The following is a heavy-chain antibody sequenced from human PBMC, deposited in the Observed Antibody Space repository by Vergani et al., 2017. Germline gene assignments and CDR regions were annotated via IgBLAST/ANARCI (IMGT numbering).Heavy chain of an antibody. CDR1: GFSFNTYW. D-gene: IGHD2-8*02. J-gene: IGHJ5*01. CDR3: VRTEYCTGIACNTRFDS. CDR2: IDEYGNRA. Sequence: EVQLVESGGGSVQSRGSLRLSCVAFGFSFNTYWMHWVRQVPGKGLMWVARIDEYGNRATYGDFETGRFTISRDNAKNTVFLQMNNLRADDAGAYYCVRTEYCTGIACNTRFDSWGQGALVTVSS. V-gene: IGHV3-74*03.